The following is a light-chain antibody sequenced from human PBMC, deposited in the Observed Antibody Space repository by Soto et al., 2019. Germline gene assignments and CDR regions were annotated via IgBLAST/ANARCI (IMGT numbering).Light chain of an antibody. J-gene: IGKJ1*01. CDR1: ESASKW. V-gene: IGKV1-5*03. CDR3: QNYNSYSEA. Sequence: DIQRTQSHSSLSASLGDRVAISSRASESASKWVAWYQQKPGRSPTLLIYKASTLQSGVPSRFSGSGSGTEFTLTISSLQPDDFATYYCQNYNSYSEAFGQGTTVDIK. CDR2: KAS.